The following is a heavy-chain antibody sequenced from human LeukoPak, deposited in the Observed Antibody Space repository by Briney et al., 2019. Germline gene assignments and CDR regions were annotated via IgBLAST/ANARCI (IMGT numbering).Heavy chain of an antibody. J-gene: IGHJ4*02. V-gene: IGHV4-59*01. CDR3: ARHRFVGTYFDY. Sequence: PSETLSLTCTVSGASISGYYWSWIRQPPGKRLEWVGYIYYSGNTNYNPSLKSRVTISVDTSKNQFSLKLSSVTAADTAVYYCARHRFVGTYFDYWGQGTLVTVSS. CDR2: IYYSGNT. D-gene: IGHD2-15*01. CDR1: GASISGYY.